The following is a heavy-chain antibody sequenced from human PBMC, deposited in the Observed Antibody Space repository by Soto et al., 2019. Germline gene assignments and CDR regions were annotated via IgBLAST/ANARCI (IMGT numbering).Heavy chain of an antibody. Sequence: SETLSLTCAVYGGSFSGYYWTWIRQPPGTGLEWIGEINHSGSTNYNPSLESRVRMSVDKSRNQFSLKLTSVSAADTAVYYCARASATIAGAAIFDYGGQGPLVXAPQ. J-gene: IGHJ4*02. CDR2: INHSGST. V-gene: IGHV4-34*01. CDR1: GGSFSGYY. D-gene: IGHD6-13*01. CDR3: ARASATIAGAAIFDY.